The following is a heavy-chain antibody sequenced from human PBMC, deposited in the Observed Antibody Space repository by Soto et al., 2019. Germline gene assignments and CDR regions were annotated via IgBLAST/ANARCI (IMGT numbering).Heavy chain of an antibody. J-gene: IGHJ3*02. CDR3: AKAQGNI. D-gene: IGHD6-13*01. CDR2: ISWNSATI. CDR1: VFTFDDYA. V-gene: IGHV3-9*01. Sequence: VQLVESGGGLVQPGRSLRLSCVASVFTFDDYAMHWVRQAPGKGLEWVSGISWNSATIVYADSVKGRFTISRDNAKNSLYLQINSLRAEDTALYYCAKAQGNIWGQGTMVTVSA.